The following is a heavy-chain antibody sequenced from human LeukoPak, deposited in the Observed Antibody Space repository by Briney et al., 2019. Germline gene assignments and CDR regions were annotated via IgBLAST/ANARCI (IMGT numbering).Heavy chain of an antibody. CDR1: GGTFSSYA. CDR3: ASGSIVATTYYYYYGMDV. CDR2: IIPILGIA. V-gene: IGHV1-69*04. Sequence: SVKVSCKASGGTFSSYAISWVRQAPGQGLEWMGRIIPILGIANYAQKFQSRVTITADKSTSTAYMELSSLRSEDTAVYYCASGSIVATTYYYYYGMDVWGQGTTVTVSS. D-gene: IGHD5-12*01. J-gene: IGHJ6*02.